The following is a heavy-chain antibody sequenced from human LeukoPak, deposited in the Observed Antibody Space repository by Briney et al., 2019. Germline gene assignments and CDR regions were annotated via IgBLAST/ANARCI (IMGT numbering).Heavy chain of an antibody. CDR3: ARAAAPSYGYDY. J-gene: IGHJ4*02. V-gene: IGHV1-46*01. D-gene: IGHD5-18*01. Sequence: XMGIINPSGSSTSYAQKFQGRVTMTRDTSTSTVYMELSSLRSEDTAVYYCARAAAPSYGYDYWGQGTLVTVSS. CDR2: INPSGSST.